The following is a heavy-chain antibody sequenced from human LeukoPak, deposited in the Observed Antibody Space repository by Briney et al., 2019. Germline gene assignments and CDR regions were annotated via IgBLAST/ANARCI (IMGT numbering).Heavy chain of an antibody. Sequence: GGSLRLSCAASGFTFRDYSVNWVRQAPGKGLEWVSVITSGGSTYFADSVKGRFTVSRDNSKNTLSLQMNSLRVEDTAVYYCARDLISGPATHDSWGQGALVTVSS. J-gene: IGHJ4*02. CDR1: GFTFRDYS. CDR2: ITSGGST. V-gene: IGHV3-66*01. CDR3: ARDLISGPATHDS. D-gene: IGHD2-15*01.